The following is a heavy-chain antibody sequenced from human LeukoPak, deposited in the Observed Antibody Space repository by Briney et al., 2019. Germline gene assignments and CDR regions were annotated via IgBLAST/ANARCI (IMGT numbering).Heavy chain of an antibody. CDR1: GFPFSSYS. CDR3: ARDPNRLADYGGDYFDH. J-gene: IGHJ4*02. D-gene: IGHD4-23*01. CDR2: ISNDGSHK. Sequence: GGSLRLSRAASGFPFSSYSMHWVRQAPGNGLEWVAVISNDGSHKYYADSVKGLFIISRDNSKNTLSLQMNTLRPDDTAVFYCARDPNRLADYGGDYFDHWGQGTLVTVSS. V-gene: IGHV3-30*04.